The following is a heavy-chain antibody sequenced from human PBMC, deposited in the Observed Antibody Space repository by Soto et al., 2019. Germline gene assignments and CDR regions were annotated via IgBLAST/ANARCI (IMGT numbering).Heavy chain of an antibody. CDR1: GGSISSGGYY. J-gene: IGHJ4*02. D-gene: IGHD2-15*01. CDR2: IYYSGST. V-gene: IGHV4-31*03. CDR3: ARDSSQCSGGSCYSRHLDY. Sequence: QVQLQESGPGLVKPSQTLSLTCTVSGGSISSGGYYWSWIRQHPGKGLEWIGYIYYSGSTYYNPSLKSRVTISVDTSKNQCSLKLSSVTAADTAVYYCARDSSQCSGGSCYSRHLDYWGQGTLVTVSS.